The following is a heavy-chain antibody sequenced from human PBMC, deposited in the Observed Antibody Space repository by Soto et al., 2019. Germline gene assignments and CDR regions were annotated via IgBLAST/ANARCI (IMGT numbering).Heavy chain of an antibody. CDR2: FDPEDGET. D-gene: IGHD3-22*01. Sequence: ASVKVSCKVSGYTLTELSMHWVRQAPGKGLEWMGGFDPEDGETIYAQKFQGRVTMTEDISTDTAYMELSSLRSEDTAVYYCATAVRITMIVVGFDYWGQGTLVTVSS. J-gene: IGHJ4*02. CDR1: GYTLTELS. V-gene: IGHV1-24*01. CDR3: ATAVRITMIVVGFDY.